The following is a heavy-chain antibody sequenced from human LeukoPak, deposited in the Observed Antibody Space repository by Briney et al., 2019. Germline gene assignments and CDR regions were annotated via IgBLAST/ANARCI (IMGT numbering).Heavy chain of an antibody. CDR3: ARDSTSADFMITFGGGTY. Sequence: GGSLRLSCAASGFTFSSYGFHWVRQVPGQGLEWVAFISFDGTNKYYADSVKGRFTISRDNSKNTLYLQMNSLRVEDTAVYYCARDSTSADFMITFGGGTYWGQGTLVTVSS. CDR2: ISFDGTNK. J-gene: IGHJ4*02. CDR1: GFTFSSYG. D-gene: IGHD3-16*01. V-gene: IGHV3-30-3*01.